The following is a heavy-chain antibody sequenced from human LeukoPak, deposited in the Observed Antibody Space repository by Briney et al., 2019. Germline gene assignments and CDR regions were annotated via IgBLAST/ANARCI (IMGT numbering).Heavy chain of an antibody. CDR2: ISSSSSYT. J-gene: IGHJ3*02. CDR3: ARDRDRSCWYRGSFDI. Sequence: GGSLRLSCAASGFTFSSYSMNWVRQAPGKGLEWVASISSSSSYTYYADSVKGRFTISRDNAENSLYLQMNNLRAEDTAVYYCARDRDRSCWYRGSFDIWGQGTMVTVSS. CDR1: GFTFSSYS. D-gene: IGHD6-19*01. V-gene: IGHV3-21*01.